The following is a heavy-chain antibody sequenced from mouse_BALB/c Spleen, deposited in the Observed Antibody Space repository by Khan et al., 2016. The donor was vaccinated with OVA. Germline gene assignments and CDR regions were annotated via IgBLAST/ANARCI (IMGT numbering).Heavy chain of an antibody. J-gene: IGHJ3*01. Sequence: EVELVESGGDLVKPGGSLKLSCAASGFTFSTYGMPWVRQTPDKRLEWVATINTGGIYTYYPDSVQGRFTISRDNAKNTLYLQMSSLKSEDTAMYYCARVAYYYNSEGLAYWGQGTLVTVSA. CDR2: INTGGIYT. CDR3: ARVAYYYNSEGLAY. D-gene: IGHD1-1*01. V-gene: IGHV5-6*01. CDR1: GFTFSTYG.